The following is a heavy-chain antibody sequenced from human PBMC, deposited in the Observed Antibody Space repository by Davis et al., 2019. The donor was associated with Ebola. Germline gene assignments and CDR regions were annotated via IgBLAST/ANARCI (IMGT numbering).Heavy chain of an antibody. J-gene: IGHJ4*02. D-gene: IGHD1-26*01. CDR2: INSDGSST. V-gene: IGHV3-74*01. Sequence: GESLKISCAASGFTFSRYSMNWVRQAPGKGLVWVSRINSDGSSTSYADSVKGRFTISRDNAKNTLYLQMNSLRAEDTAVYYCAVGATTAYWGQGTLVTVSS. CDR3: AVGATTAY. CDR1: GFTFSRYS.